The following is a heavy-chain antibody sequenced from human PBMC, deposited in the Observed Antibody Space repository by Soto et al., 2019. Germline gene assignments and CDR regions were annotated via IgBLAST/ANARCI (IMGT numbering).Heavy chain of an antibody. V-gene: IGHV3-30*18. CDR2: ISFDGSNK. CDR3: ANLLVGTNTADY. Sequence: QVQLVESGGGVVQPGRSLRLSCAASGFTFSIYAMHWVRQAPGKGLEWVAVISFDGSNKYYADSVKGRFTISRDNSQNPLYLPMNSPGAEGPAVYFRANLLVGTNTADYWGQGTLVTVSS. D-gene: IGHD1-26*01. J-gene: IGHJ4*02. CDR1: GFTFSIYA.